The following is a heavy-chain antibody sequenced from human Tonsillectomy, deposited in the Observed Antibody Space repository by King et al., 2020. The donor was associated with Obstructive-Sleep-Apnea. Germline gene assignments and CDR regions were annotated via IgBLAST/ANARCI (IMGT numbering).Heavy chain of an antibody. CDR1: GFTFSSYA. CDR2: ISYDGSNK. Sequence: QLVQSGGGVVQPGRSLRLSCAASGFTFSSYAMHWVRQAPGKGLEWVAVISYDGSNKYYADSVKGRFTISRDNSKNTLYLQMNSLRAEDTAVYYCVQGGYYDSSGYPIDYWGQGTLVTVSS. J-gene: IGHJ4*02. D-gene: IGHD3-22*01. V-gene: IGHV3-30*04. CDR3: VQGGYYDSSGYPIDY.